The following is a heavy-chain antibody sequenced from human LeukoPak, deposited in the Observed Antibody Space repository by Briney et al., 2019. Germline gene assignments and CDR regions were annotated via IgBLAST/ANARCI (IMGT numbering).Heavy chain of an antibody. CDR1: GFTVSNNY. Sequence: GGSLRPSCAASGFTVSNNYMTWVRQAPGKGLEWVSLIYSGGSTYYADSVKGRFTISRDNSKNTVYLQMNSLGAEDTAVYYCARNIPVTRWGYWGQGTLVTVSS. CDR2: IYSGGST. V-gene: IGHV3-66*01. D-gene: IGHD2-21*01. J-gene: IGHJ4*02. CDR3: ARNIPVTRWGY.